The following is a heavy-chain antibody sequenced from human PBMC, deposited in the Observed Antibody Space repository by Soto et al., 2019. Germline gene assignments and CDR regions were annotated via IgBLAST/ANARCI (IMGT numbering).Heavy chain of an antibody. CDR3: AKWAHKEKFLEWLGWFDP. D-gene: IGHD3-3*01. CDR2: ISGSGGST. V-gene: IGHV3-23*01. Sequence: EVQLLESGGGLVQPGGSLRLSCAASGFTFSSYAMSWVRQAPGKGLEWVSAISGSGGSTYYADSVKGRFTISRDNSKNPLDLPMNSLRAEDTAVYYCAKWAHKEKFLEWLGWFDPWGQGTLVTVSS. J-gene: IGHJ5*02. CDR1: GFTFSSYA.